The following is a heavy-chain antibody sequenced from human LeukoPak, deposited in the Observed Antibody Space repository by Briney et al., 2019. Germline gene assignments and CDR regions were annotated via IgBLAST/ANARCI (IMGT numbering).Heavy chain of an antibody. D-gene: IGHD4-17*01. CDR3: ASSGNYGDYVNYYYYMDV. J-gene: IGHJ6*03. CDR2: ISAYNGNT. Sequence: ASVKVSCKASGYTFTSYGISWVRQAPGQGLEWMGWISAYNGNTNYAQKLQGRVTMTTDTSTSTAYMELRSLRSDDTAVYYCASSGNYGDYVNYYYYMDVWGKGTTVTVSS. CDR1: GYTFTSYG. V-gene: IGHV1-18*01.